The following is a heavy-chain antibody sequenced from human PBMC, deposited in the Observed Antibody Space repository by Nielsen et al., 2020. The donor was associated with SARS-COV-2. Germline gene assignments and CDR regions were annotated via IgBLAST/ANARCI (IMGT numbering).Heavy chain of an antibody. Sequence: WIRQPPGKGLEYVSAISSNGGSTYYADSVKGRFTISRDNSKNTLYLQMNSLRAEDTAVYYCARAYCSGGSCYDDLGMDVWGQGTTVTVSS. V-gene: IGHV3-64*04. CDR3: ARAYCSGGSCYDDLGMDV. J-gene: IGHJ6*02. CDR2: ISSNGGST. D-gene: IGHD2-15*01.